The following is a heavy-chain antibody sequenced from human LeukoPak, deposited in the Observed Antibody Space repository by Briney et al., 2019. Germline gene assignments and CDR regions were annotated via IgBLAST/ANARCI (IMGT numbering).Heavy chain of an antibody. V-gene: IGHV4-34*01. D-gene: IGHD1-14*01. Sequence: LETLSLTCAVYGGSFSGYYWSWIRQPPGKGLEWIGEINHSGSTNYNPSLKSRVTISVDTSKKQFSLKLSSVTAADTAVYYCARINHSVWGQGTLVTVSS. J-gene: IGHJ4*02. CDR3: ARINHSV. CDR2: INHSGST. CDR1: GGSFSGYY.